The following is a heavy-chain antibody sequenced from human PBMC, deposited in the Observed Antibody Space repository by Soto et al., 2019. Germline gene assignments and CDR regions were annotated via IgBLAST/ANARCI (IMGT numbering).Heavy chain of an antibody. J-gene: IGHJ3*02. V-gene: IGHV5-51*01. CDR1: GYRFVSYW. Sequence: GESLKISCKGSGYRFVSYWIGWVRQMPGKGLEWMGIIYPGDSDTRCSPSFQGQVTMSVDKSISTAYLQWSSLKASDVAMYYCARIFNDAFDIWGQGTMVTV. CDR2: IYPGDSDT. CDR3: ARIFNDAFDI.